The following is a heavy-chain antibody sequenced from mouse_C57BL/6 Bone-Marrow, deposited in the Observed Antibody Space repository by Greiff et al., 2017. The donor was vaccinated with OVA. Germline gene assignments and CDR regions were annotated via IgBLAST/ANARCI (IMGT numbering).Heavy chain of an antibody. J-gene: IGHJ4*01. D-gene: IGHD1-1*01. CDR3: ARSLYGRRDYAMDY. Sequence: EVNLVESGGGLVQPGGSLKLSCAASGFTFSDYYMYWVRQTPEKRLEWVAYISNGGGSTYYPDTVKGRFTISRDNAKNTLYLQMSRLKSEDTAMYYCARSLYGRRDYAMDYWGQGTSVTVSS. V-gene: IGHV5-12*01. CDR2: ISNGGGST. CDR1: GFTFSDYY.